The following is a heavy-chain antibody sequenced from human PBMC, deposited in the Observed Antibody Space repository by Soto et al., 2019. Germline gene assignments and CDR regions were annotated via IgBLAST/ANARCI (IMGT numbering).Heavy chain of an antibody. CDR2: ISGCDGNT. D-gene: IGHD3-16*01. CDR1: GYTFSCYG. V-gene: IGHV3-23*01. CDR3: ARLQAYTLGPGAYFAW. Sequence: GSVRLSCTASGYTFSCYGMTWVRQAPGKGLEWIAWISGCDGNTNYADYVKGRVTISRDTSENTAYLQMNSLRAEDTAVYYCARLQAYTLGPGAYFAWGGQGTLVTVS. J-gene: IGHJ4*02.